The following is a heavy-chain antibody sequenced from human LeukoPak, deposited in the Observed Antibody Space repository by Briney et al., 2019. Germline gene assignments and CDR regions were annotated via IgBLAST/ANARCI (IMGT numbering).Heavy chain of an antibody. D-gene: IGHD3-22*01. CDR3: ARGFHYDGSYGLDV. Sequence: SETLSLTCTVSGGSIRSSYYYWGWIRQPPGKGLEWIGSIYDSGSTYYNPSLKSRVTISVDTSKNQFSLKLNSVTAADTAVYYCARGFHYDGSYGLDVWGQGTTVTVSS. CDR2: IYDSGST. CDR1: GGSIRSSYYY. J-gene: IGHJ6*02. V-gene: IGHV4-39*01.